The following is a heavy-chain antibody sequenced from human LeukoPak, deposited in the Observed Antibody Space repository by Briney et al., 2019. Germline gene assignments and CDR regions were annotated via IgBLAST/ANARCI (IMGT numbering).Heavy chain of an antibody. D-gene: IGHD2-21*01. V-gene: IGHV3-23*01. CDR3: AKKLPIPSPFDY. J-gene: IGHJ4*02. Sequence: GGSLRLSCAVSGFTFSSYSMTWVRQAPGKGLEWVSIISGDGGTTYSADSVRGRFTISRDNSKNTLYLQMDSLRAEDTAVYYCAKKLPIPSPFDYWGQGTLVTVSS. CDR1: GFTFSSYS. CDR2: ISGDGGTT.